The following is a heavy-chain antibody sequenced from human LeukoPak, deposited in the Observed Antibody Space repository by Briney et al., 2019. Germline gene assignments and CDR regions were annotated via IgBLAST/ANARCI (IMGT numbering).Heavy chain of an antibody. Sequence: PSETLSLTCTVSGGSISSYYWSWIRQPPGKGLEWIGYIYYSGSTNYNPSLKSRVTISVDTSKNQFSLKLSSVTAADTAVYYCARRVTMVRGVIPMAYYYYYVDVWGKGTTVTISS. CDR3: ARRVTMVRGVIPMAYYYYYVDV. D-gene: IGHD3-10*01. J-gene: IGHJ6*03. CDR2: IYYSGST. V-gene: IGHV4-59*12. CDR1: GGSISSYY.